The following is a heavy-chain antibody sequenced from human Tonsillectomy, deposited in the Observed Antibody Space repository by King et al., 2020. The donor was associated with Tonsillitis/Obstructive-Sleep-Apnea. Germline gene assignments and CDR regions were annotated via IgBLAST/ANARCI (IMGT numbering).Heavy chain of an antibody. CDR1: GGTFSSST. V-gene: IGHV1-69*10. D-gene: IGHD4-11*01. CDR3: AKDRGNYNDYDYYMDV. Sequence: VQLVQSGAEVKKPGSSVKVSCRASGGTFSSSTISWVRQAPGQGLEWMGAIIPILDIANYAQKFQDRVTISADKSTSTAYLEPSRLRPEDTAVYFCAKDRGNYNDYDYYMDVWGKGTTVTVSS. J-gene: IGHJ6*03. CDR2: IIPILDIA.